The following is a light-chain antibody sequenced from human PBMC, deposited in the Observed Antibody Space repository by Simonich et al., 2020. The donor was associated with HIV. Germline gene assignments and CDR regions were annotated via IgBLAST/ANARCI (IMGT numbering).Light chain of an antibody. CDR1: QGIASY. V-gene: IGKV1-9*01. J-gene: IGKJ4*01. CDR3: QQYYNYPLT. Sequence: DIQLTQSPSFLSASVGDRVTITCRASQGIASYLAWYQQKPGKAPKLLIYRASTLQSVVPSRFSGSGSGTEFTLTISSLQPEDFATYYCQQYYNYPLTFGGGTKVEIK. CDR2: RAS.